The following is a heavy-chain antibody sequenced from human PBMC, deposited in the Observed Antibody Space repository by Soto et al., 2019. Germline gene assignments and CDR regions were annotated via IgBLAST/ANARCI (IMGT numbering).Heavy chain of an antibody. CDR3: ARESCSGGSCFRPTPTDY. V-gene: IGHV3-33*01. CDR2: IWYDGSNK. D-gene: IGHD2-15*01. J-gene: IGHJ4*02. CDR1: GFTFSSYG. Sequence: GGSLRLSCAASGFTFSSYGMHWVRQAPCKGLEWVAVIWYDGSNKYYADSVKGRFTISRDNSKNTLYLQMNSLRAEDTAVYYCARESCSGGSCFRPTPTDYWGQGTLVTVSS.